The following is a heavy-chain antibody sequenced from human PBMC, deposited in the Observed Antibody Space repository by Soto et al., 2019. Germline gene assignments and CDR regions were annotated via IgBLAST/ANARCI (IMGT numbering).Heavy chain of an antibody. V-gene: IGHV1-18*01. CDR1: GYTFTNFG. J-gene: IGHJ4*02. CDR3: ATRSPAFDY. CDR2: ITTDKGKT. Sequence: ASVKVSCKTSGYTFTNFGITWVRQAPGQGLEWMGWITTDKGKTTYAQRFQGRVTMTTDTSTRTGYMELRSLTSDDTAIYYCATRSPAFDYWGQGTLVTSPQ.